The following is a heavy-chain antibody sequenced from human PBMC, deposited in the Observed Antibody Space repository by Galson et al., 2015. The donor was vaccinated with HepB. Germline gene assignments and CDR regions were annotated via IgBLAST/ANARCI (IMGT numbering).Heavy chain of an antibody. CDR1: GSSFTSYW. Sequence: QSGAEVKKPGESLKISRKGSGSSFTSYWIGWVRQLHGKGLEWMGIIYPGDSDTRYSPSFQGQVTISADKSISTAYLQWSSLKASDTAMYYCARPTYYYGSGSGFDAVDIWGQGTMVSVSS. D-gene: IGHD3-10*01. J-gene: IGHJ3*02. CDR3: ARPTYYYGSGSGFDAVDI. CDR2: IYPGDSDT. V-gene: IGHV5-51*01.